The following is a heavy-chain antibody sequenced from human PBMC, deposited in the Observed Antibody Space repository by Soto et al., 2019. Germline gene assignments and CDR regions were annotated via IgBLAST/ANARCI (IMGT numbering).Heavy chain of an antibody. Sequence: SETLSLTCAVYGGSFSPYFWSWIRQPPGKGLEWIGEINHSGSTNYNPSLTRRATLSVDTSKNQVSLKLTSVTAADTAVYYCARLASGWQYYYFDFWGRGTPITVSS. J-gene: IGHJ2*01. D-gene: IGHD6-19*01. V-gene: IGHV4-34*01. CDR3: ARLASGWQYYYFDF. CDR2: INHSGST. CDR1: GGSFSPYF.